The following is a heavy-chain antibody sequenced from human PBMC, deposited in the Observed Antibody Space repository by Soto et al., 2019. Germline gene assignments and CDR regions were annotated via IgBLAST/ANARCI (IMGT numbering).Heavy chain of an antibody. V-gene: IGHV3-23*01. D-gene: IGHD4-17*01. J-gene: IGHJ4*02. CDR2: ISGSDGST. CDR1: GFTFSNYA. Sequence: EVQLLESGGGLVQPGGSLRLSCAASGFTFSNYAMTWVRQAPGKGLEWVSTISGSDGSTYYADFVKGRFTISRDNSKNTLYLQMNRLRADDTAVYYCAKDLYGDYDMDYWGQGTLVTVSS. CDR3: AKDLYGDYDMDY.